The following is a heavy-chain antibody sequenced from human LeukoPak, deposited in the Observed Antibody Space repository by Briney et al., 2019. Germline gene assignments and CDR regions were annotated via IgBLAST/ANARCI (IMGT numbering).Heavy chain of an antibody. CDR1: GSTFSSHA. J-gene: IGHJ4*02. V-gene: IGHV3-23*01. Sequence: GGSLRLSCVASGSTFSSHAMTWVRQAPGKGLEWVSGITDSGGSTYHAESVKGRFTISRDNSQNTLYLQMNNLRAEDTAVYYCASRPPSETYYGVLDYWGQGTLVTVSS. CDR2: ITDSGGST. D-gene: IGHD1-26*01. CDR3: ASRPPSETYYGVLDY.